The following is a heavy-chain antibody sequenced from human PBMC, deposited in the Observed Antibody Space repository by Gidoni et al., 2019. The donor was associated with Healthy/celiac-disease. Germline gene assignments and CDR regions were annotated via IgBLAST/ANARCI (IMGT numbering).Heavy chain of an antibody. D-gene: IGHD3-16*02. CDR2: INHSGST. J-gene: IGHJ4*02. CDR3: ASLRGELSPRTDY. CDR1: GGSFSGYY. V-gene: IGHV4-34*01. Sequence: QVQLQQWGAGLLKPSETLSLTCAVYGGSFSGYYWSWIRQPPGKGLEWIGEINHSGSTNYNPSLKSRVTISVDTSKNQFSLKLSSVTAADTAVYYCASLRGELSPRTDYWGQGTLVTVSS.